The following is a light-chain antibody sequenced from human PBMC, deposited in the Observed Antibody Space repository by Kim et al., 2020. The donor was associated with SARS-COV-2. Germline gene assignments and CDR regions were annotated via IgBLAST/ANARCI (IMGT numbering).Light chain of an antibody. V-gene: IGKV3-20*01. Sequence: EIVLTQSPGTLSLSPGERATLSCRASQSVSSSFLAWYQQKPGKAPRLLMYGASSRATGIPDRFSGSGSGTDFTLTIIRLEPEDFAVYYCQQYGRSPLTFGGGTKVDIK. CDR2: GAS. J-gene: IGKJ4*01. CDR1: QSVSSSF. CDR3: QQYGRSPLT.